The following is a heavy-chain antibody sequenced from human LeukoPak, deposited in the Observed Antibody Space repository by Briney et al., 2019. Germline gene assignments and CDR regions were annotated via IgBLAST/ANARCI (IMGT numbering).Heavy chain of an antibody. CDR2: ISAYNGNT. D-gene: IGHD6-19*01. CDR1: GYTFTSYG. V-gene: IGHV1-18*01. CDR3: ARGIAVAVVYYYGLDV. Sequence: ASVKVSCKASGYTFTSYGISWVRQAPGQGLEWMGWISAYNGNTNYAQRLQGRVTMTTDTSTSTAYMELRSLRSDDTAVYYCARGIAVAVVYYYGLDVWGQGTTVTASS. J-gene: IGHJ6*02.